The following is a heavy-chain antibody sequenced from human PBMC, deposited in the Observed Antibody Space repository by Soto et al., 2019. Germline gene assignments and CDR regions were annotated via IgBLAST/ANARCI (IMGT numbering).Heavy chain of an antibody. CDR3: ARDGGYGSGSYRFDY. D-gene: IGHD3-10*01. J-gene: IGHJ4*02. V-gene: IGHV4-31*01. Sequence: QVQLQESGPGLVKPSQTLSLTCTVSGGSISSGGYYWSWIRQHPGKGLEWIGYIYYSGSTSYNPSLKSLVTLAIDTSKNQFSLKLSSVTAADTAVYYCARDGGYGSGSYRFDYWGQGTLVTVSS. CDR1: GGSISSGGYY. CDR2: IYYSGST.